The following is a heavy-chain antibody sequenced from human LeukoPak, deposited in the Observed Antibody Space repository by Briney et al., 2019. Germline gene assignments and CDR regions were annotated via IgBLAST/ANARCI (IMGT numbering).Heavy chain of an antibody. D-gene: IGHD1-26*01. Sequence: GGSLRLSCAASGFTFSNYGIHWVRQVPGKGLEWVAYILYDGSKTYYADSVKGRFTISRDNSKNTLYLQMDSLRVEGMAVYYCTQWELSTLLDYWGQGTLVTVSS. CDR3: TQWELSTLLDY. CDR1: GFTFSNYG. V-gene: IGHV3-30*02. CDR2: ILYDGSKT. J-gene: IGHJ4*02.